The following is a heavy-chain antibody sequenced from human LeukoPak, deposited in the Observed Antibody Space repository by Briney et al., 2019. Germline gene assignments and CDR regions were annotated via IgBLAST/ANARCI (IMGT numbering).Heavy chain of an antibody. J-gene: IGHJ4*02. CDR1: GFTFSSYD. Sequence: GGSLRLSCAASGFTFSSYDMHWVRQATGKGLEWVSAIGTAGDTYYPGSVKGRFTISRENAKNSLNLQMNSLRAGDTAVYYCARDPSSGWYEDYFDYWGQGTLVTVSS. CDR2: IGTAGDT. CDR3: ARDPSSGWYEDYFDY. V-gene: IGHV3-13*01. D-gene: IGHD6-19*01.